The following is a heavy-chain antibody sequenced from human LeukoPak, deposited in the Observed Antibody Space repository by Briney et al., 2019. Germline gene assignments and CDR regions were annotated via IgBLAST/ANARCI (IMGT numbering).Heavy chain of an antibody. CDR3: AKVVSLRLGELSYLDY. CDR1: GFTFGDYA. V-gene: IGHV3-23*01. CDR2: ISGSGGST. D-gene: IGHD3-16*02. J-gene: IGHJ4*02. Sequence: PGGSLRLSCTASGFTFGDYAMSWVRQAPGKGLEWVSAISGSGGSTYYADSVKGRFTISRDNSKNTLYLQMNSLRAEDTAVYYCAKVVSLRLGELSYLDYWGQGTLVTVSS.